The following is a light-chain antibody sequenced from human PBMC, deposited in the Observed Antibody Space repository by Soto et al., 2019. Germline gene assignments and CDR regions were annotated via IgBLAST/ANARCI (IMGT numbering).Light chain of an antibody. Sequence: DIVLTQSPGTLSLSPGERATLSCRASQSVRSSYLAWYQQKPGQAPRLLISGASSRATGIPDRFSGSGSGTDFTLTISRLEPEDFALYYCQQYVTSAITFGQGTRLEIK. CDR2: GAS. CDR3: QQYVTSAIT. CDR1: QSVRSSY. J-gene: IGKJ5*01. V-gene: IGKV3-20*01.